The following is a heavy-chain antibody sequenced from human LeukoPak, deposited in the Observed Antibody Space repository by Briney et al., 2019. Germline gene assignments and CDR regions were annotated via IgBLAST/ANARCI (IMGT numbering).Heavy chain of an antibody. Sequence: GGSLRLSCAASGFTFSDYYMSWIRQAPGKGLEWVSYISSSGSTIYYADSVKGRFTISRDNAKNSLYLRMNSLRAEDAAVYYCARDGDCSSTSCTFVDYWGQGTLVTVSS. D-gene: IGHD2-2*03. V-gene: IGHV3-11*04. CDR2: ISSSGSTI. J-gene: IGHJ4*02. CDR3: ARDGDCSSTSCTFVDY. CDR1: GFTFSDYY.